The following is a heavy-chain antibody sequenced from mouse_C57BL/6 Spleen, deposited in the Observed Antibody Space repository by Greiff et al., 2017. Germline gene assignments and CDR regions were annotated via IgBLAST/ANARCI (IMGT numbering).Heavy chain of an antibody. CDR2: IHPGSGST. CDR3: ARPGGSSSPFAY. V-gene: IGHV1-64*01. CDR1: GYTFTSYW. D-gene: IGHD1-1*01. Sequence: VQLQQPGAELVKPGASVKLSCKASGYTFTSYWMHWVKQRPGQGLEWIGMIHPGSGSTNYNEKFKSKATLTVDKSSSTAYMQLSSLTSEDSAVYYCARPGGSSSPFAYWGQGTLVTVSA. J-gene: IGHJ3*01.